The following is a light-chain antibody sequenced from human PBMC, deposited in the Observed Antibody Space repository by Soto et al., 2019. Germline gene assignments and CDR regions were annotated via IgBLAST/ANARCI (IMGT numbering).Light chain of an antibody. CDR1: SSNIGTNT. V-gene: IGLV1-44*01. J-gene: IGLJ1*01. CDR2: NNN. CDR3: AAWDDSLDGFYV. Sequence: QSVLTQPPSASGTPGQRVTISCSGSSSNIGTNTVNWYLQLPGTAPKLLMYNNNQRPSGVPERFSGSKSGTSASLAIGGLQSEDEADYYCAAWDDSLDGFYVFGPGTKVTVL.